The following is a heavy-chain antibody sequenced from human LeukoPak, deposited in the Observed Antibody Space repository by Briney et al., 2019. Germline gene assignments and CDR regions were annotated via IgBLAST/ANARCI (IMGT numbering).Heavy chain of an antibody. V-gene: IGHV3-23*01. CDR1: GFTFSSYA. CDR2: ISGSGGST. D-gene: IGHD6-19*01. CDR3: AKDKSSGWYSIGY. Sequence: GGSLRLSCAASGFTFSSYAMSWVRQAPGKGLEWVSGISGSGGSTYYADSVEGRFTISRDNSKNTLYLQMNSLRAEDTAVYYCAKDKSSGWYSIGYWGQGTLVTVSS. J-gene: IGHJ4*02.